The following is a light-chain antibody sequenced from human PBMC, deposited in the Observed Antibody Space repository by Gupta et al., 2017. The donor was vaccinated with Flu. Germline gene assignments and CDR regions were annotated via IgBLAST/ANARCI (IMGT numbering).Light chain of an antibody. CDR1: KLGDKY. CDR2: QDS. CDR3: QAWDSSTEV. J-gene: IGLJ1*01. Sequence: CSGDKLGDKYACWYQQKPGQSPVLAIYQDSKRPSGIPERFSGSNSGNTATLTISGTQARDEADYYCQAWDSSTEVFGTGTKVTVL. V-gene: IGLV3-1*01.